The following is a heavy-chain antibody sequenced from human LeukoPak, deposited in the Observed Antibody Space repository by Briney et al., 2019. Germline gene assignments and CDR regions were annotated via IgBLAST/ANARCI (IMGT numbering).Heavy chain of an antibody. J-gene: IGHJ4*02. V-gene: IGHV3-30*12. CDR1: GFTFSSYV. CDR3: ARDDFWTNYGCYFDY. Sequence: GGSLRLSCAASGFTFSSYVMHWVRQAPGKGLEWVAVISYDGSNKYYADSVKGRFTISRDNSKNTLYLQMNSLRAEDTAVYYCARDDFWTNYGCYFDYWGQGILVTVSS. CDR2: ISYDGSNK. D-gene: IGHD3-3*01.